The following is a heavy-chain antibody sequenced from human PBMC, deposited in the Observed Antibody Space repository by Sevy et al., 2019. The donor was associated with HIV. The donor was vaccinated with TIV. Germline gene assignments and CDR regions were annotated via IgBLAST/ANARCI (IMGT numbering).Heavy chain of an antibody. Sequence: SETLSLTCAVSGYSISSGYYWGWIRQPPGKGLEWIGSIYNSGSTYYNPSLKSRVTISVDTSKYQFSRKLSSLTAADTAAYYCARADPIVVVPAAKGGWFDPWGQGTLVTVSS. V-gene: IGHV4-38-2*01. CDR1: GYSISSGYY. CDR3: ARADPIVVVPAAKGGWFDP. CDR2: IYNSGST. J-gene: IGHJ5*02. D-gene: IGHD2-2*01.